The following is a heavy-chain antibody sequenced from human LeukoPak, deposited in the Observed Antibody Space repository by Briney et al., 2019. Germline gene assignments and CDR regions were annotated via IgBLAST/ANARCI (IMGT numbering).Heavy chain of an antibody. CDR3: SRESGAFCPFGY. V-gene: IGHV4-4*02. CDR2: ICLTGET. Sequence: PAETLSLSWGVSGGFISCTNGWSWVLQPPGQGLVGIGEICLTGETNYNSSLNRRVTMSLHESRNQHSLDLTSVPAADTAIYYCSRESGAFCPFGYWGQRTLVIVPP. D-gene: IGHD1-26*01. J-gene: IGHJ4*02. CDR1: GGFISCTNG.